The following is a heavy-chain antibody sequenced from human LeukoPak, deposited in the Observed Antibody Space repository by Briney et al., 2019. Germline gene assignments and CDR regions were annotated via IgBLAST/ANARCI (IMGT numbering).Heavy chain of an antibody. D-gene: IGHD3-10*01. CDR2: INHSGST. J-gene: IGHJ4*02. CDR1: GGSFSGYY. CDR3: ARQYHYYGSGSYYNYFDY. Sequence: TSETLSLTCAVYGGSFSGYYWSWIRQPPGKGLEWIGEINHSGSTNYNPSLKSRVTISVDTSKNQFSLKLSSVTAADTAVYYCARQYHYYGSGSYYNYFDYWGQGTLVTVSS. V-gene: IGHV4-34*01.